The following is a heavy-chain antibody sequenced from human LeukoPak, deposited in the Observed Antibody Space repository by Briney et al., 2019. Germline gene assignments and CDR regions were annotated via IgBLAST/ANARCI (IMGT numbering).Heavy chain of an antibody. Sequence: PGGSLRLSCAASGFTFSSYWMHWVRQAPGKGLVWVSRIKSDGSSIKYADSVKGRFTISRDNAKNTLYLQMNSLRAEDTAVYYCARDWGYSGSYFDYFDYWGQGTLVSVSS. V-gene: IGHV3-74*03. CDR1: GFTFSSYW. CDR2: IKSDGSSI. J-gene: IGHJ4*02. CDR3: ARDWGYSGSYFDYFDY. D-gene: IGHD1-26*01.